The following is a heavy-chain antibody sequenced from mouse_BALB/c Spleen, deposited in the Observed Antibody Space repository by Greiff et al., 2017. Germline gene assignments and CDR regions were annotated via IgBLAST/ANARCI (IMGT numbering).Heavy chain of an antibody. CDR2: IDPANGNT. D-gene: IGHD1-2*01. Sequence: EVQLQQSGAELVKPGASVKLSCTASGFNIKDTYMHWVKQRPEQGLEWIGRIDPANGNTKYDPKFQGKATITADTSSNTAYLQLSSLTSEDTAVYCCARRLRLDYYAMDYWGQGTSVTVSS. J-gene: IGHJ4*01. CDR1: GFNIKDTY. V-gene: IGHV14-3*02. CDR3: ARRLRLDYYAMDY.